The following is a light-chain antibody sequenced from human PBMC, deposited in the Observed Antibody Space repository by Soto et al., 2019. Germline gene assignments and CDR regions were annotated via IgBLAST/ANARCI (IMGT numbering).Light chain of an antibody. CDR1: QGISSA. CDR2: DAS. V-gene: IGKV1-13*02. Sequence: AIPLTQSPSSLSASVGDRVTITCRASQGISSALAWYQQKPGKAPKLLIYDASSLESGVPSRFSGSGSGTDCTLTISSLQPEDFATYYCQQFNSYPPSTFGQGTRLEIK. CDR3: QQFNSYPPST. J-gene: IGKJ5*01.